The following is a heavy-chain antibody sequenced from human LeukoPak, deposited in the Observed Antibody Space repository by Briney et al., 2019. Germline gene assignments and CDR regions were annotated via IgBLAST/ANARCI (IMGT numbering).Heavy chain of an antibody. CDR1: GFTFSNAW. Sequence: GGSLRLSCAASGFTFSNAWMSWVRQAPGKGLEWVGRIKSKTDGGTTDYAAPVKGRFTISRDDSKNTLYLQMNSLKTEDTAVYYCTTEDDSSGYCYVGRLGYWGQGTLVTVSS. J-gene: IGHJ4*02. V-gene: IGHV3-15*01. CDR2: IKSKTDGGTT. D-gene: IGHD3-22*01. CDR3: TTEDDSSGYCYVGRLGY.